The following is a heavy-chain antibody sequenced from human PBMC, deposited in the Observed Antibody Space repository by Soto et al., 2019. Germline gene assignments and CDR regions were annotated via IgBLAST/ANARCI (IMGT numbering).Heavy chain of an antibody. D-gene: IGHD2-15*01. CDR2: MYYTGST. Sequence: SETLSLTCTVSGDSISGNYWGWIRQPPGKRLQWIGYMYYTGSTNYNPSLKSRVTISVDTSKNQFSLRLTSVTAADTAVYYCARRHSATWLFDYWGLGTQVTAPQ. V-gene: IGHV4-59*08. CDR1: GDSISGNY. J-gene: IGHJ4*02. CDR3: ARRHSATWLFDY.